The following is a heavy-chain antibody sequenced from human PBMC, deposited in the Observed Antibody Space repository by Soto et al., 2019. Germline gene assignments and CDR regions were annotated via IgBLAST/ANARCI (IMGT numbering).Heavy chain of an antibody. J-gene: IGHJ3*02. Sequence: QLQLQESGSGLVKSSETLSLTCAVSGGSISSGAYSWSWIRQPPGKGLEWIGDIYHSGSTYYNASLKSPGTISVDMSKNQFSLRLSSVTAADTAVYYCARVYSYDRTGYYWHTFDIWGQGTVVTVSS. CDR1: GGSISSGAYS. D-gene: IGHD3-22*01. CDR3: ARVYSYDRTGYYWHTFDI. CDR2: IYHSGST. V-gene: IGHV4-30-2*01.